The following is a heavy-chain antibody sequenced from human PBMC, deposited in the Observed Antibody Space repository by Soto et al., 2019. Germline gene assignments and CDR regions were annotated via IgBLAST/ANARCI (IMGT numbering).Heavy chain of an antibody. CDR1: GGSISRGDYY. J-gene: IGHJ6*02. CDR3: ARRGMYYDFWSGYSSYYYYAMDV. V-gene: IGHV4-30-4*01. D-gene: IGHD3-3*01. Sequence: SETLSLTCTVSGGSISRGDYYWSWIRQPPGKGLEWIGFIYYSGSTYYNPSLKSRVTISVDTSKNHFSLKLSSVTAADTAVYYCARRGMYYDFWSGYSSYYYYAMDVWGQGTTVTVSS. CDR2: IYYSGST.